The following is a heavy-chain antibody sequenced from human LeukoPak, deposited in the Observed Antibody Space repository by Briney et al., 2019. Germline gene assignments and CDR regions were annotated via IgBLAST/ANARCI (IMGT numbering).Heavy chain of an antibody. J-gene: IGHJ2*01. CDR2: INWNGGST. D-gene: IGHD1-26*01. CDR1: GFTFDDYG. Sequence: PGGSLRLSCAASGFTFDDYGMSWVRQAPGKGLEWVSGINWNGGSTGYADSVKGRFTISRDNAKNSLYLQMNSLRAEGTALYYCARDRTSGSYGNFWYFDLWGRGTLVTVPS. V-gene: IGHV3-20*04. CDR3: ARDRTSGSYGNFWYFDL.